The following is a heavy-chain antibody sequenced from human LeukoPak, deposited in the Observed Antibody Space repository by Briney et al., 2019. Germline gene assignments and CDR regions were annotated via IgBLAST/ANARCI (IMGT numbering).Heavy chain of an antibody. V-gene: IGHV3-30-3*01. Sequence: GGSLRLSCAASGFTFSSYAMHWVRQAPGKGLDWVAVISYDGSNKYYADSVKGRFTISRDNSKNTLYLQMNSLRAEDTAVYYCARERYCSSTSCYLFDYWGQGTLVTVSS. CDR3: ARERYCSSTSCYLFDY. D-gene: IGHD2-2*01. CDR2: ISYDGSNK. CDR1: GFTFSSYA. J-gene: IGHJ4*02.